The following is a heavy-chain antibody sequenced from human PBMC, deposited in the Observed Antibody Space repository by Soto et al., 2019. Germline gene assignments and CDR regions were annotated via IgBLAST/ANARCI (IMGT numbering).Heavy chain of an antibody. Sequence: QVQLVESGGGVVQPGRSLRLSCAASGFTFSSYGMHWVRQAPGKGLEWVAVISYDGSNKYYADSVKGRVTISRDNSKNTLYLQLNSLRAEDTAVYYCANPRSPSIAAAGTHFDYWGQGTLVTVSS. V-gene: IGHV3-30*18. CDR1: GFTFSSYG. J-gene: IGHJ4*02. CDR2: ISYDGSNK. CDR3: ANPRSPSIAAAGTHFDY. D-gene: IGHD6-13*01.